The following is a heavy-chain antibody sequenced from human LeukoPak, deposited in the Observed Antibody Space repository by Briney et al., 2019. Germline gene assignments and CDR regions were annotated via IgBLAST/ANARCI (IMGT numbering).Heavy chain of an antibody. J-gene: IGHJ5*02. D-gene: IGHD1-26*01. CDR1: GYTLTELS. CDR2: FDPEDGET. V-gene: IGHV1-24*01. CDR3: ATEQGLRVGARINWFDP. Sequence: ASVTVSCTVSGYTLTELSMHWVRQAPGKGLGWTGGFDPEDGETIYAQKFQGRVTMTEDTSTDTAYMELSSLRSEDTAVYYCATEQGLRVGARINWFDPWGQGTLVTVSS.